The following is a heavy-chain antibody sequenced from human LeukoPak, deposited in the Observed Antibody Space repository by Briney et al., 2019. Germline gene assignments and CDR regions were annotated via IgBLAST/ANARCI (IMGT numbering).Heavy chain of an antibody. J-gene: IGHJ4*02. CDR2: ISGRGDTI. Sequence: GGSLRLSCAASGFTFSSYAMSGVRQAPVKGLEGGSAISGRGDTIFYADSLKGRFTVSRDNSKNTLYLQMNSLRAEDTAVYYCAKATMATTYFDYWGQGTLVTVSS. CDR1: GFTFSSYA. V-gene: IGHV3-23*01. D-gene: IGHD5-24*01. CDR3: AKATMATTYFDY.